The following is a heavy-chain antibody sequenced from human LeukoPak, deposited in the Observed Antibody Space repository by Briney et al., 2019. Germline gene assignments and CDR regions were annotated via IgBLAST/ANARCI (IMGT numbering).Heavy chain of an antibody. CDR1: GYTFTSYG. D-gene: IGHD1-26*01. Sequence: GASVKVSCKASGYTFTSYGINWVRQATGQGLEWMGWMNPNSGNTGYAQKFQGRVTITRNTSISTAYMELSSLRSEDTAVYYCARGGGSYVVDAFDIWGQGTMVTVSS. V-gene: IGHV1-8*03. J-gene: IGHJ3*02. CDR3: ARGGGSYVVDAFDI. CDR2: MNPNSGNT.